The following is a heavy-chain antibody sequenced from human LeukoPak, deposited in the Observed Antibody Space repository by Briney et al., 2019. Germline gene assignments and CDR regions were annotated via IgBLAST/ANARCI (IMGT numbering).Heavy chain of an antibody. D-gene: IGHD2-21*01. Sequence: SETLSLTCTVSGGSISSYYWSWIRQPAGKGLEWIGTIYYSGTTYYNPSLESRVTISEDTSKNQFSLTLRSVTAADTAVYYCARQIADYYYYYIDVWRTGTTVTVSS. V-gene: IGHV4-59*08. CDR2: IYYSGTT. CDR3: ARQIADYYYYYIDV. CDR1: GGSISSYY. J-gene: IGHJ6*03.